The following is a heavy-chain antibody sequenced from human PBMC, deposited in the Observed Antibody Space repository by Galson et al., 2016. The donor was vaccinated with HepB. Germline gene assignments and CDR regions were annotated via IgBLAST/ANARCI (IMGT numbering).Heavy chain of an antibody. CDR3: AKVPRATHFYYGMDV. Sequence: SLRLSCAASGFTFSTYGMTWVRQAPGKGLEWVSGISDSGSSTYNADSVKGRFTISRDNSKNTLYVQMNSLRAEDTAVYYCAKVPRATHFYYGMDVWGQGTTVTVSS. CDR2: ISDSGSST. V-gene: IGHV3-23*01. D-gene: IGHD5-12*01. CDR1: GFTFSTYG. J-gene: IGHJ6*02.